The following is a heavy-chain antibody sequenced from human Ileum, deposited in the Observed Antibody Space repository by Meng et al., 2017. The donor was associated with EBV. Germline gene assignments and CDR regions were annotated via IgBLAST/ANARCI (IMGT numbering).Heavy chain of an antibody. D-gene: IGHD6-19*01. CDR2: SNYAGST. CDR1: GGSFSGYY. Sequence: QVQLQRWGAGLVKASETLSLTCAVYGGSFSGYYWTWNRQAPGRGLEWIGESNYAGSTNYNPSLKSRVTISVDTSKKQFSLNLTSVTAADTAVYYCARVMRRVNYNSGWYAKFWGQGNLVTVSS. V-gene: IGHV4-34*01. CDR3: ARVMRRVNYNSGWYAKF. J-gene: IGHJ4*02.